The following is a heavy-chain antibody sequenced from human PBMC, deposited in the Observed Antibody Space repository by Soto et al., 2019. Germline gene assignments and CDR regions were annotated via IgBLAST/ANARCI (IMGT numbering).Heavy chain of an antibody. D-gene: IGHD1-26*01. CDR2: IAYDGTIK. V-gene: IGHV3-30-3*01. J-gene: IGHJ4*02. Sequence: QEQLVESGGDVVQPGRSLTLSCAASGFTFSANAMHWVRQAPGKGLEWVAVIAYDGTIKIYRDSVKGRFTISRDDSKSTLYLQMNRLRPEDTAVYYCARDKIKGAPDYLDSWGQGTLVTVSP. CDR1: GFTFSANA. CDR3: ARDKIKGAPDYLDS.